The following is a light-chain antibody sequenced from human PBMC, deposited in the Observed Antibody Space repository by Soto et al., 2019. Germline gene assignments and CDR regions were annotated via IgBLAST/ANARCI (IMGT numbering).Light chain of an antibody. CDR3: QQYNNWRPIT. Sequence: EIVMTQSPATLSVSPGERATLSCRASQSVSSNLAWYQQKPGQAPRLLIYGASTRATGIPARFSGSGSGTEFTLTISSLQFEDFAVYYCQQYNNWRPITFGQGTRLEIK. CDR2: GAS. V-gene: IGKV3-15*01. CDR1: QSVSSN. J-gene: IGKJ5*01.